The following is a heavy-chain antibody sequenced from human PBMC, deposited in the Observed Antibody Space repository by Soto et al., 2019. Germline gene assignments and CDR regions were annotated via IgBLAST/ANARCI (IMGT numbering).Heavy chain of an antibody. J-gene: IGHJ4*02. CDR1: GYSIRSVDD. V-gene: IGHV4-38-2*01. CDR3: TSSEPAEHLDC. D-gene: IGHD6-6*01. CDR2: IYHSGST. Sequence: PSEPLSLTFAGSGYSIRSVDDRGWIRRPPRKGLEWTGSIYHSGSTYYNPSLKSRVTLSVDTSQHQFSLNLSSVPAADTAVYLYTSSEPAEHLDCWGPVT.